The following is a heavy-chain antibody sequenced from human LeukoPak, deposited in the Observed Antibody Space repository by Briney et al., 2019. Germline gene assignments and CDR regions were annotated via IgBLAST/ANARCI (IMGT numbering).Heavy chain of an antibody. CDR2: IKQDGSER. CDR3: ATGAGCGY. J-gene: IGHJ4*02. V-gene: IGHV3-7*03. Sequence: PGGSLRLSCAASGLTVSSNYMSWVRQAPGKGLEWVANIKQDGSERNYVDSVKGRFTISRDNAKNSLYLQMNTLRDEDTAVYYCATGAGCGYWGQGTLVTVSS. CDR1: GLTVSSNY. D-gene: IGHD6-19*01.